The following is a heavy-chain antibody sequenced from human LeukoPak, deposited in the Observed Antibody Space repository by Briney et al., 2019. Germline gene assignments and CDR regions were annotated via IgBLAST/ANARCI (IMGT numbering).Heavy chain of an antibody. Sequence: GGSLRLSCAASGFTVSNTYMSWVRQAPGKGLEWVSAISGSGGSTYYADSVKGRFTISRDNSKNTLYLQMNSLRAGDTAVYYCAKEGQQWLLLPVNWFDPWGQGTLVTVSS. CDR1: GFTVSNTY. D-gene: IGHD3-22*01. J-gene: IGHJ5*02. CDR3: AKEGQQWLLLPVNWFDP. V-gene: IGHV3-23*01. CDR2: ISGSGGST.